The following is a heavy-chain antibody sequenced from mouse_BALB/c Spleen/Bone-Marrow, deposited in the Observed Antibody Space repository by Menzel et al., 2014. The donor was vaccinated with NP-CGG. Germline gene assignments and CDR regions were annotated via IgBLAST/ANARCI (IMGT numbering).Heavy chain of an antibody. J-gene: IGHJ1*01. CDR3: ARGGNYWYFEV. CDR1: GYTFTSYL. CDR2: INPYNDGT. Sequence: EVQLQQSGPELVKPGASVKMSCKASGYTFTSYLMHWVKQKPGQGLEWIGYINPYNDGTKYNEKFKGKATLTSDKSSSTAYMELSSLTSEDSAVYYCARGGNYWYFEVWGAGTTVTVSS. V-gene: IGHV1-14*01. D-gene: IGHD2-1*01.